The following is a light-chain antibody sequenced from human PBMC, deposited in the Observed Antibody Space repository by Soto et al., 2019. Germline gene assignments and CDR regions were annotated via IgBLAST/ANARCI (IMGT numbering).Light chain of an antibody. V-gene: IGKV3-11*01. CDR1: QTLSNR. CDR2: VTS. J-gene: IGKJ5*01. CDR3: QQRSNWPFT. Sequence: EIVLPPSPATLSSFPGERVTLSCRASQTLSNRLAWYQHKPGQAPRLLIYVTSNRATGIPARFSGSGSGTDFTLTTSSLEPEDFAVYYCQQRSNWPFTFGQGTRLEI.